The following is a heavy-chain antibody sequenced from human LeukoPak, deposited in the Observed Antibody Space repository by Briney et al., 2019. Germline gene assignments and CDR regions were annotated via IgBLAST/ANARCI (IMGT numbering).Heavy chain of an antibody. Sequence: PGGSLRLSCAVPGFTFSSYSINWVRQAPGKGLEWVSVISSSSSSIYFADSVKGRFTISRDNAKNSLYLQMNSLRAEDTAVYYCASAMVPAAILGFDYWGQGTLVTVSS. CDR3: ASAMVPAAILGFDY. CDR1: GFTFSSYS. V-gene: IGHV3-21*04. D-gene: IGHD2-2*02. CDR2: ISSSSSSI. J-gene: IGHJ4*02.